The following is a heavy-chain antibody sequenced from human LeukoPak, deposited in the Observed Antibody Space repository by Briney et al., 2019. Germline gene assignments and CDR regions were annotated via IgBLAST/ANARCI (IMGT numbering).Heavy chain of an antibody. V-gene: IGHV3-23*01. Sequence: GGSLRLSCSVSGFTFSSSAMSWVRRAPGKGLKWVSTFSGRGNTYFADSVKGRFTISRDNSKNTFHLQMTSLRAEDTALYYCATSRGIEQWLITAFDVWGQGTMVSVSS. CDR3: ATSRGIEQWLITAFDV. J-gene: IGHJ3*01. CDR1: GFTFSSSA. D-gene: IGHD6-19*01. CDR2: FSGRGNT.